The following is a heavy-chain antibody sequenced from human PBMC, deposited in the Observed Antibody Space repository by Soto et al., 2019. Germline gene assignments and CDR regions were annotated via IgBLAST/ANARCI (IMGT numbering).Heavy chain of an antibody. Sequence: SETLSLTCTVSGGSISGYYWSWIRQPPGKGLEWIGYMYNTGSTDYNPSFKSRVTISVDTSKNQFSLKLSSVTAADTAVYYCATQEVGGSYVCTFDPWGQGTLVTVSS. CDR2: MYNTGST. V-gene: IGHV4-4*08. CDR1: GGSISGYY. D-gene: IGHD1-26*01. CDR3: ATQEVGGSYVCTFDP. J-gene: IGHJ5*02.